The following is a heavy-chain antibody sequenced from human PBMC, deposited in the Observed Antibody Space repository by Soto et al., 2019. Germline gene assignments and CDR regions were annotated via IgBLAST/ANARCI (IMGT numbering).Heavy chain of an antibody. Sequence: GGSLRLSCVASGFTYAIGWVRQAPGKGLEWVSSISGSGASTKYADSVRGRFTISRDNSKHTLYLQMNSLTAEDTAVYACVKGGWLDFWGQGTLVTVSS. V-gene: IGHV3-23*01. CDR1: GFTYA. CDR3: VKGGWLDF. CDR2: ISGSGAST. J-gene: IGHJ5*01. D-gene: IGHD3-16*01.